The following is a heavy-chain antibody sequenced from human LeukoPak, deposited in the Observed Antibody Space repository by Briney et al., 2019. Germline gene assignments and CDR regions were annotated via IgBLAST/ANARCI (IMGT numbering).Heavy chain of an antibody. CDR2: MNPNSGNT. J-gene: IGHJ6*03. CDR1: GYTFTSYD. V-gene: IGHV1-8*01. Sequence: ASVKVSCKASGYTFTSYDINWVRQATGQGLEWMGWMNPNSGNTGYAQKFQGRVTMTRNTSISTAYMELSSLRSEDTAVYYCARVGKLTRYYYYYMDVWGKGTTVTVSS. CDR3: ARVGKLTRYYYYYMDV. D-gene: IGHD7-27*01.